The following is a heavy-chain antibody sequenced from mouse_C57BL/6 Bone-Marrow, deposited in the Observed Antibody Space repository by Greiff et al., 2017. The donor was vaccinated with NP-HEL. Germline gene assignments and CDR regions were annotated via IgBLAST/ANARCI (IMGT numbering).Heavy chain of an antibody. D-gene: IGHD1-1*01. CDR1: GFNIKDDY. V-gene: IGHV14-4*01. CDR3: TTRGITTVVARYFDV. J-gene: IGHJ1*03. CDR2: IDPENGDT. Sequence: DVKLVESGAELVRPGASVKLSCTASGFNIKDDYMHWVKQRPEQGLEWIGWIDPENGDTEYASKFQGKATITADTSSNTAYLQLSSLTSEDTAVYYCTTRGITTVVARYFDVWGTGTTVTVSS.